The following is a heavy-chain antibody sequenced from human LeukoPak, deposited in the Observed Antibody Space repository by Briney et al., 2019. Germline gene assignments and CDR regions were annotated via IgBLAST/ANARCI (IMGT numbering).Heavy chain of an antibody. J-gene: IGHJ4*02. CDR3: ARLQVGATCFDY. Sequence: ASVKVSCKASGYTFTSYGISWVRQAPGQGLEWMGWINPNSGGTNYAQKFQGRVTMTRGTSISTAYMELSRLRSDDTAVYYCARLQVGATCFDYWGQGTLVTVSS. D-gene: IGHD1-26*01. CDR1: GYTFTSYG. CDR2: INPNSGGT. V-gene: IGHV1-2*02.